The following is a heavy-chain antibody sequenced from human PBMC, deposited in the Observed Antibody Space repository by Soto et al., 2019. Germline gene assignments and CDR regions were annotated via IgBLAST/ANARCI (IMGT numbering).Heavy chain of an antibody. J-gene: IGHJ4*02. V-gene: IGHV4-59*01. CDR1: GGSISSYY. Sequence: SETLSLTCTVSGGSISSYYWSWIRQPPGKGLEWIGYIYYSGSTNYNPSLKSRVTISVDTSKNQFSLKLSSVTAADTAVYYWVGKQWIVGGSFDYWGQLTLVTVSS. CDR3: VGKQWIVGGSFDY. D-gene: IGHD3-16*01. CDR2: IYYSGST.